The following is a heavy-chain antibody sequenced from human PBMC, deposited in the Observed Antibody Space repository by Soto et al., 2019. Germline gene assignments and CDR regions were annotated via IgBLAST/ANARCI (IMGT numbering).Heavy chain of an antibody. CDR2: INAANGDT. D-gene: IGHD6-13*01. J-gene: IGHJ5*02. CDR1: GYTFTNYA. Sequence: QVQLVQSGAEVREPGASVKISCKTSGYTFTNYAIHWVRQAPGQRLAWMGWINAANGDTRYSQKFQGRLAIDRETTAIAGYIELNSLTSVDTAGYFCARDTLRAGNSWYEHWGQGTPVTVSS. V-gene: IGHV1-3*01. CDR3: ARDTLRAGNSWYEH.